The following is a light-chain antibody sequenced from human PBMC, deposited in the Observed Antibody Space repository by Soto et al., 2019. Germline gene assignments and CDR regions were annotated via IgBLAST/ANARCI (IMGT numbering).Light chain of an antibody. CDR3: ETWDSNTRV. V-gene: IGLV4-60*02. CDR2: LEGSGSY. Sequence: QAVVTQSSSASASLGSSVKLTCTLSSGHSSYIIAWHQQQPGKAPRYLMKLEGSGSYNKGSGVPDRFSGSSSGADRYLTISSLPFEEEADYCCETWDSNTRVFGGGTKLTVL. CDR1: SGHSSYI. J-gene: IGLJ3*02.